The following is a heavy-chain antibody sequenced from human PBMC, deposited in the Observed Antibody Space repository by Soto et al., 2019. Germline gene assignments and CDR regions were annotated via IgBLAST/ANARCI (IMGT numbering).Heavy chain of an antibody. V-gene: IGHV3-9*01. J-gene: IGHJ4*02. D-gene: IGHD3-16*01. CDR3: IKDISPGGLDY. CDR2: IYWNSDRI. Sequence: EAQLVESGGAWYNLARPRNLPVPALGFHYNNNPMPGFRKAPGKGLEWVSGIYWNSDRIDYADSVKGRFTISRDNAKKSLYLQMNGLRAEDTALYYCIKDISPGGLDYWGQGTLVIVSS. CDR1: GFHYNNNP.